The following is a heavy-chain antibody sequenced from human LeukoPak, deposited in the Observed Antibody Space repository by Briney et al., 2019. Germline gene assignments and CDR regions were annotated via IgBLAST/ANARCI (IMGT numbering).Heavy chain of an antibody. CDR1: GYTFTSYG. CDR3: ARGGAAAGKIGVDY. CDR2: ISAYNGNT. J-gene: IGHJ4*02. Sequence: ASVKVSCKASGYTFTSYGISWVRQAPGQGLEWMGWISAYNGNTNYAQKLQGRVTVTTDTSTSTAYMGLRSLRSDDTAVYYCARGGAAAGKIGVDYWGQGTLVTVSS. V-gene: IGHV1-18*01. D-gene: IGHD6-13*01.